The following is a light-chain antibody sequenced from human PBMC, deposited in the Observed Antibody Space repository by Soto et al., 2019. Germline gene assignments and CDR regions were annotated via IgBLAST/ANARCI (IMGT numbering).Light chain of an antibody. Sequence: DVVMTQSPLSLPVTPGEPASISCRSSQSLLHSNGYNYLAWFLQKAGQSPQLLIYLASSWASGVPDRFSGSGSGIDFTLEISSVEAEDVGIYYCMQLLHPPLTFGGGTKVEIK. CDR1: QSLLHSNGYNY. V-gene: IGKV2-28*01. J-gene: IGKJ4*01. CDR3: MQLLHPPLT. CDR2: LAS.